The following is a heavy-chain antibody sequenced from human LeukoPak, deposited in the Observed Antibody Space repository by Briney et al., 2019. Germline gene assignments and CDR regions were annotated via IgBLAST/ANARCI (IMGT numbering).Heavy chain of an antibody. Sequence: PSETLSLTCTVSGGYISSSNYYWVWIRQPPGKGLEWVASIFYSGSTYFNPSLKSRVTILFDTSKNQFSLKLSSVTAADTAMYYCAREHSSGYFAYWGQGTLVTVS. J-gene: IGHJ4*02. V-gene: IGHV4-39*07. D-gene: IGHD3-22*01. CDR3: AREHSSGYFAY. CDR1: GGYISSSNYY. CDR2: IFYSGST.